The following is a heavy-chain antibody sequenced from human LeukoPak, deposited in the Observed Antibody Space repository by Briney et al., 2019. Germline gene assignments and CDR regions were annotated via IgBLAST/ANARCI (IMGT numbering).Heavy chain of an antibody. V-gene: IGHV3-21*01. CDR2: ISSSSSYI. CDR3: AREGGYSYGWYFDY. CDR1: VFTFSSYS. D-gene: IGHD5-18*01. J-gene: IGHJ4*02. Sequence: GGALRLSCAASVFTFSSYSINWVRQAPGKGLELVSSISSSSSYIYYADSVKGRFTISRDNAKNSLYLQMNSLRAEDTAVSYCAREGGYSYGWYFDYWGQGTLVTASS.